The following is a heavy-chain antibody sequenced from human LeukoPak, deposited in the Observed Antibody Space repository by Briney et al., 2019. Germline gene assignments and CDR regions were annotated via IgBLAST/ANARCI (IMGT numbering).Heavy chain of an antibody. CDR2: ISSSSSYI. CDR1: GLTFSSYS. J-gene: IGHJ4*02. Sequence: GGSLRLSCAASGLTFSSYSMNWVRQAPGKGLEWVSSISSSSSYIYYADSVKGRFTISRDNAKNSLYLQMNSLRAEDTAVYYCARAGTGTTIYYFDYWGQGTLVTVSS. V-gene: IGHV3-21*01. D-gene: IGHD1-7*01. CDR3: ARAGTGTTIYYFDY.